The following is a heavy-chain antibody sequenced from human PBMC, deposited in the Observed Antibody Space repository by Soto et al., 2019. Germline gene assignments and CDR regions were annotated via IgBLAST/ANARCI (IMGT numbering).Heavy chain of an antibody. CDR1: GGTFSSYA. D-gene: IGHD3-22*01. CDR2: IIPIFGTA. Sequence: VASVKVSCKASGGTFSSYAISWVRQAPGQGLEWMGGIIPIFGTANYAQKFQGRVTITADESTSTAYMELSSLRSEDTAVYYCARVRHDDSSGDIFRGAFDIWGQGTMVTVSS. J-gene: IGHJ3*02. CDR3: ARVRHDDSSGDIFRGAFDI. V-gene: IGHV1-69*13.